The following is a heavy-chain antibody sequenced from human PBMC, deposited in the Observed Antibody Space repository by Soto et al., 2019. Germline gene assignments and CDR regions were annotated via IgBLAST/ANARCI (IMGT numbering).Heavy chain of an antibody. CDR2: IYPGDSDT. J-gene: IGHJ4*02. V-gene: IGHV5-51*01. Sequence: GESLKISCKGSGYSFTTYWTGWVRQMPGKGLEWMGIIYPGDSDTRYSPSFQGQVTISVDKSISAAYLQWSSLKASDSAIYYCARREGGRLDYWGQGTMVTVSS. CDR3: ARREGGRLDY. CDR1: GYSFTTYW.